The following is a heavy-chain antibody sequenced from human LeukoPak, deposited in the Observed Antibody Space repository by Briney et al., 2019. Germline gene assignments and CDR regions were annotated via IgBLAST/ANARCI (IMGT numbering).Heavy chain of an antibody. Sequence: ASVKVSCKASGYTFIGHYMHWVRQAPGHGLEWMGWFSPKTGGSHFAQKFRGRVAMTTDTSISTAYLELSRLRSDDTAMYYCAQYDNGLNAFDVWGQGTMVTVSS. D-gene: IGHD3-9*01. V-gene: IGHV1-2*02. CDR1: GYTFIGHY. CDR3: AQYDNGLNAFDV. J-gene: IGHJ3*01. CDR2: FSPKTGGS.